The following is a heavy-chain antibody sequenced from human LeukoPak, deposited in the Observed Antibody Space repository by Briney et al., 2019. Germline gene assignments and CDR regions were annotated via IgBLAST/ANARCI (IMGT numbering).Heavy chain of an antibody. J-gene: IGHJ5*02. Sequence: ASVKVSCKASGYTFTGYYMHWVRQAPGQGLEWMGRINPNSGGTNYAQKFQGRVTMTRDTSISTAYMGLSRLRSDDTAVYYCARDSHDDLGDYVWFDPWGQGTLVTVSS. D-gene: IGHD4-17*01. CDR3: ARDSHDDLGDYVWFDP. CDR1: GYTFTGYY. CDR2: INPNSGGT. V-gene: IGHV1-2*06.